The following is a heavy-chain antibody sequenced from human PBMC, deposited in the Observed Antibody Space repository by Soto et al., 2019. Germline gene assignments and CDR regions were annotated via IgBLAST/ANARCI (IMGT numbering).Heavy chain of an antibody. CDR2: IKQDGSEK. CDR1: GFTFSNYQ. V-gene: IGHV3-7*01. J-gene: IGHJ4*02. CDR3: ARVAPYYYGSGSYYFDY. Sequence: GGSLRLSCAASGFTFSNYQMNWVRQAPGKGLEWVANIKQDGSEKYYVDSVKGRFTISRDNAKNSLYLQMNSLRAEDTAVYYCARVAPYYYGSGSYYFDYWGQGTLVTVSS. D-gene: IGHD3-10*01.